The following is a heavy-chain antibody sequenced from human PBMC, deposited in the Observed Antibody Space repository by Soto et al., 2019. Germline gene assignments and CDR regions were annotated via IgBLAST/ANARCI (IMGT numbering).Heavy chain of an antibody. Sequence: SETLSLTCTVSGGSISSGDYYWSWIRQPPGKGLEWIGYIYYSGSTYYNPSLKSRVTISVDTSKNQFSLKLSSVTAADTAVYYCARGGGGYYSNFDYWGQGTLVTVSS. J-gene: IGHJ4*02. V-gene: IGHV4-30-4*01. CDR3: ARGGGGYYSNFDY. D-gene: IGHD3-3*01. CDR1: GGSISSGDYY. CDR2: IYYSGST.